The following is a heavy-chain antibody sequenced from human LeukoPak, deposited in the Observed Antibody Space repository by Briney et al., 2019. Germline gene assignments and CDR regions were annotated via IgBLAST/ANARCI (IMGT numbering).Heavy chain of an antibody. J-gene: IGHJ4*02. D-gene: IGHD3-9*01. CDR1: GGSISSSSYY. V-gene: IGHV4-39*07. Sequence: SQILSLTCTVSGGSISSSSYYWGWIRQPPGKGLEWIGSIYYSGSTYYNPSLKSRVTISVDTSKNQFSLKLSSVTAADTAVYYRARDRDDILTGYYSGGFDYWGQGTLVTVSS. CDR2: IYYSGST. CDR3: ARDRDDILTGYYSGGFDY.